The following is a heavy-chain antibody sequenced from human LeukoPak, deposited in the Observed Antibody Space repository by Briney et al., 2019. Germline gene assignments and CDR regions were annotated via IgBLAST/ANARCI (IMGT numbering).Heavy chain of an antibody. Sequence: GGSLRLSCAASGFTFDDYAMHWVRQAPGKGLEWVSGISWNSGSIGYADSVKGRFTISRDNSKNTLYLQMNSLRAEDTAVYYCAKDPLGYCSSTSCEYFDYWGQGTLVTVSS. V-gene: IGHV3-9*01. CDR3: AKDPLGYCSSTSCEYFDY. J-gene: IGHJ4*02. CDR2: ISWNSGSI. CDR1: GFTFDDYA. D-gene: IGHD2-2*01.